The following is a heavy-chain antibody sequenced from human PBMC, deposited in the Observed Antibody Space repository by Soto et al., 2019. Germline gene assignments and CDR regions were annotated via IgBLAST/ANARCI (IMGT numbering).Heavy chain of an antibody. Sequence: SETLSLTCTVSGGSISNHYWTWIRQPPGKGLEWIGYIYESGNTKYNPSLKSRVTMSLDPSRKQFSLKPSSVTAADTAVYFCVRVCSYYYFYDMDVWGQGTTVTVSS. CDR3: VRVCSYYYFYDMDV. D-gene: IGHD2-15*01. J-gene: IGHJ6*02. CDR1: GGSISNHY. V-gene: IGHV4-59*11. CDR2: IYESGNT.